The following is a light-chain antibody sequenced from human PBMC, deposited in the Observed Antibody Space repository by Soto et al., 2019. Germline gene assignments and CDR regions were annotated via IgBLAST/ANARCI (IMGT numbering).Light chain of an antibody. J-gene: IGLJ1*01. CDR2: EVS. CDR3: SSHKSSSTYV. CDR1: SSDVGGYNY. V-gene: IGLV2-14*01. Sequence: QSALTQPASVSGSPGQSITISCTGTSSDVGGYNYVSWYQQHPGKAPKVMIYEVSNRPSGVSNRFSGSKSGKTASLTISGLQAEDEADYYCSSHKSSSTYVFGTGTKVTVL.